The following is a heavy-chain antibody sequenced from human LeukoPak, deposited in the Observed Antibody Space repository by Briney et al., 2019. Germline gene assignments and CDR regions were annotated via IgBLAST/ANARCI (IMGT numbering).Heavy chain of an antibody. CDR3: AKDLAIAPRPVFDY. D-gene: IGHD6-6*01. J-gene: IGHJ4*02. CDR1: GFTFSNYA. Sequence: GGSLRLSCAASGFTFSNYAMNWVRQAPGKGLEWVSIISGSGGSTYYADSVKGRFTIFRDNSKNTLYVQMNSLRAEDTAVYYCAKDLAIAPRPVFDYWGQGTLVTVSS. CDR2: ISGSGGST. V-gene: IGHV3-23*01.